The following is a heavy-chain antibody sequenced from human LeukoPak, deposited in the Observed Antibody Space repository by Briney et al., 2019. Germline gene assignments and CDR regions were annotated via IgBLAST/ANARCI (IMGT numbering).Heavy chain of an antibody. CDR2: ISYDGSNK. J-gene: IGHJ4*02. CDR1: GFTFSRYG. Sequence: PGRSLTLSCAASGFTFSRYGMHWVRQAPGKGLEWVAVISYDGSNKYYADSGKGRFTISRDNSKNTLYLQMNSLRAEDTAVYYCAKKYYYDSSGYSHYDYWGQGTLVTVSS. V-gene: IGHV3-30*18. CDR3: AKKYYYDSSGYSHYDY. D-gene: IGHD3-22*01.